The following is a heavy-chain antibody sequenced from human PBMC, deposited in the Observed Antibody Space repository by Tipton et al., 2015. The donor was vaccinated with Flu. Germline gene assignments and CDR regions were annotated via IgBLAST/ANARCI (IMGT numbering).Heavy chain of an antibody. D-gene: IGHD3-22*01. CDR2: IYYSGST. CDR1: GGSISSGGYY. Sequence: TLSLTCTVSGGSISSGGYYWNWIRQHPGKGLEWIGYIYYSGSTSYNPSLKSRLPMSVDTSKNQFSLNLSPVTAADTAVYYCARDSSRYYHFDYWGQGTLVTVSS. V-gene: IGHV4-31*03. J-gene: IGHJ4*02. CDR3: ARDSSRYYHFDY.